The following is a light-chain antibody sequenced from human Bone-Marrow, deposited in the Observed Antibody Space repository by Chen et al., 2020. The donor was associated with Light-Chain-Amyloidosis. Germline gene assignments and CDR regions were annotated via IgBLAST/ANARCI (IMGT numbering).Light chain of an antibody. Sequence: QSALPQPASVSGSPGPSITISCTGTSSDVGAYNYVSWFQHHPGQAPTLMIYGVSNRPSGVSNRFSGSKSGNTASLTISGLQAEDEADYYCSSYTGSSTLYVFGTGTKVTVL. V-gene: IGLV2-14*03. CDR1: SSDVGAYNY. J-gene: IGLJ1*01. CDR3: SSYTGSSTLYV. CDR2: GVS.